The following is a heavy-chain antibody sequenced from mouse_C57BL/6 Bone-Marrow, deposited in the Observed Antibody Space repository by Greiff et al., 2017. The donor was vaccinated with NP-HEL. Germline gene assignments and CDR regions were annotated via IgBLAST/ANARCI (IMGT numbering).Heavy chain of an antibody. V-gene: IGHV1-64*01. CDR3: ARWLPLYYYAMDY. D-gene: IGHD2-3*01. J-gene: IGHJ4*01. CDR2: IHPNSGST. Sequence: QVQLQQPGAELVKPGASVKLSCKASGYTFTSYWMHWVKQRPGQGLEWIGMIHPNSGSTNYNEKFKSKATLTVDKSSSTAYMQLSSLTSEDSAVYYCARWLPLYYYAMDYWGQGTSVTVSS. CDR1: GYTFTSYW.